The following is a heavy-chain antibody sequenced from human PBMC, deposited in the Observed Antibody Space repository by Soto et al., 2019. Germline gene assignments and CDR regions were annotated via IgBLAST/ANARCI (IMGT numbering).Heavy chain of an antibody. CDR2: ISAYNGNT. V-gene: IGHV1-18*01. CDR1: GYTFTSYG. CDR3: ARDSYSSSWYVGNYYYYMDV. J-gene: IGHJ6*03. Sequence: QVQLVQSGAEVKKPGASVKVSCKASGYTFTSYGISWVRQAPGQGLEWMGWISAYNGNTNYAQKLQGRVTMTTDTSTSTAYMELRSLRSGDTAVYYCARDSYSSSWYVGNYYYYMDVWGKGTTVTVSS. D-gene: IGHD6-13*01.